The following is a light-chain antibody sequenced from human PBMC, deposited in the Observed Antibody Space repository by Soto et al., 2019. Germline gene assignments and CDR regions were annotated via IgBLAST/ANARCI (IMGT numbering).Light chain of an antibody. CDR2: AAS. Sequence: QMTQSPSSLSASVGEKIIITCRASRDVGRDVSWYQQKPGQAPKLLIYAASNLYTGVPSRFRGSRSGTEFTLTISSLKPEDFESYYCLQDYGDSWTFGQGTKVDIK. J-gene: IGKJ1*01. V-gene: IGKV1-6*01. CDR1: RDVGRD. CDR3: LQDYGDSWT.